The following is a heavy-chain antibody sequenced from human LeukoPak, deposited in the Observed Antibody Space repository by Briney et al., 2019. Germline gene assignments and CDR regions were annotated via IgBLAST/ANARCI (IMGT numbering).Heavy chain of an antibody. J-gene: IGHJ4*02. D-gene: IGHD6-6*01. V-gene: IGHV1-69*13. Sequence: VASVKVSCKASGYTFTSYGISWVRQAPGQGLEWMGGIIPIFGTANYAQKFQGRVTITADGSTSTAYMELSSLRSEDTAVYYCARDELVFGSNYWGQGTLVTVSS. CDR1: GYTFTSYG. CDR3: ARDELVFGSNY. CDR2: IIPIFGTA.